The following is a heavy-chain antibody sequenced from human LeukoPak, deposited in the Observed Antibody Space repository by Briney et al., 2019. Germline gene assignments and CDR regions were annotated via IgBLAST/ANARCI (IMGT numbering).Heavy chain of an antibody. CDR2: IWYDGSNK. CDR1: GFTFSSYG. CDR3: AKDFHDYGDYVDY. V-gene: IGHV3-30*02. D-gene: IGHD4-17*01. J-gene: IGHJ4*02. Sequence: PGGSLRLSCAASGFTFSSYGMHWVRHAPGKGLEWVAVIWYDGSNKYYADSVKGRFTISRDNSKNTLYLQMNSLRAEDTAVYYCAKDFHDYGDYVDYWGQGTLVTVSS.